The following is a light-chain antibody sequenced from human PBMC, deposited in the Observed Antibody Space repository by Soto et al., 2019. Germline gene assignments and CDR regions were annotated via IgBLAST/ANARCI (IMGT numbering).Light chain of an antibody. V-gene: IGLV2-14*01. Sequence: QSALTQPASVSGSPGQSITISCTGTGSDIGGYNHVSWYQHHPGKAPKLIIYEVTNRPSGVSNRFSGSKSGNTASLTISVLQAEDEADYYCSSYTRSTTYVFATVTKLIVL. J-gene: IGLJ1*01. CDR3: SSYTRSTTYV. CDR2: EVT. CDR1: GSDIGGYNH.